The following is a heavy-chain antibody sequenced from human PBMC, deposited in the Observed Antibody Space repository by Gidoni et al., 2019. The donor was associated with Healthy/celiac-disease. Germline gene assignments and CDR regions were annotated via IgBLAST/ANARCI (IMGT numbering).Heavy chain of an antibody. J-gene: IGHJ3*02. V-gene: IGHV3-74*01. D-gene: IGHD3-22*01. CDR3: ARDSWYDSSGYSAFDI. CDR2: INSDGSST. Sequence: EVQLVESGGGLVQPGGSLRLSCAAPGFTFSSYWINWVRQAPGKGLVWVSRINSDGSSTSYADSVKGRFTISRDNAKNTLYLQMNSLRAEDTAVYYCARDSWYDSSGYSAFDIWGQGTMVTVSS. CDR1: GFTFSSYW.